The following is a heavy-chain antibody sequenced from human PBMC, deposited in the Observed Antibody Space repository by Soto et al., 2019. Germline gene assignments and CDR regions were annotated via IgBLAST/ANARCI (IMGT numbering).Heavy chain of an antibody. V-gene: IGHV1-69*01. Sequence: QVQLVQSGAEVKKPGSSVKVSCKISGGTFSRYSISWVRQAPGQGLEWMGGIVPIFGTRNYAQKFQDRVTITTDESATTAHMELSNLRSEDTAVYYCARPYEGGYSSNHHYYYALDVWGQGTLVTVSS. D-gene: IGHD3-22*01. J-gene: IGHJ6*02. CDR2: IVPIFGTR. CDR3: ARPYEGGYSSNHHYYYALDV. CDR1: GGTFSRYS.